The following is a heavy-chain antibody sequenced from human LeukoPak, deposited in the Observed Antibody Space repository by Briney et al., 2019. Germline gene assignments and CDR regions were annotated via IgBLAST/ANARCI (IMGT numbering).Heavy chain of an antibody. V-gene: IGHV6-1*01. D-gene: IGHD3-10*01. CDR1: ADSVSSSDAA. Sequence: SPALSLTCCIAADSVSSSDAAWSWISQSPSRGLEWLGRTFYRSKWYYDYAPSVRSRITINPDTSKSQFSLQLDSVTPEDTAVYYCAREVAIVRGVRNWFDSWGPGILVTASS. CDR3: AREVAIVRGVRNWFDS. CDR2: TFYRSKWYY. J-gene: IGHJ5*01.